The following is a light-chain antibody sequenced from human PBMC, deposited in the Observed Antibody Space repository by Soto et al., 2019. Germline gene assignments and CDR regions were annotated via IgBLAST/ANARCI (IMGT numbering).Light chain of an antibody. Sequence: DIQLTQSPSFLSASVGDRVSITCRASQGISNYLAWYQQKPGKAPKLLIYAASTLQSGVPSRFSGSGSGTEFTLTISSLQPEDFATYFCQQLNDYPTATFGGGTKVE. J-gene: IGKJ4*01. CDR1: QGISNY. V-gene: IGKV1-9*01. CDR2: AAS. CDR3: QQLNDYPTAT.